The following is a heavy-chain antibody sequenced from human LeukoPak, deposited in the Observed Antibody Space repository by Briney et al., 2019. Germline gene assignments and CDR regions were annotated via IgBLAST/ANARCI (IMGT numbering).Heavy chain of an antibody. V-gene: IGHV1-24*01. CDR1: GYTLTELS. Sequence: ASVKVSCKGSGYTLTELSMHWVRQAPGKGLEWMGGFDPEDGETIYAQKFQGGVTMTEDTSTDTAYMELSSLRSEDTAVYYCATPGLGSWYDFDYWGQGTLVTVSS. CDR2: FDPEDGET. CDR3: ATPGLGSWYDFDY. D-gene: IGHD6-13*01. J-gene: IGHJ4*02.